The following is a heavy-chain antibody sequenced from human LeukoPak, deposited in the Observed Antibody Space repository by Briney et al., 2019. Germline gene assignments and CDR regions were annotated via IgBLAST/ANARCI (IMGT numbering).Heavy chain of an antibody. J-gene: IGHJ5*02. D-gene: IGHD2-2*01. V-gene: IGHV3-30*04. CDR3: ATDWPGHCSGTTCSGRNWFDP. Sequence: PGRSLRLSCAASGFTFSNYPMHWVRQAPGKGLEWVAVISYDGSNKYYADSVKGRFTISRDNSKNTLYLQMNSLIAADTALYYCATDWPGHCSGTTCSGRNWFDPWGQGTLVTVSS. CDR1: GFTFSNYP. CDR2: ISYDGSNK.